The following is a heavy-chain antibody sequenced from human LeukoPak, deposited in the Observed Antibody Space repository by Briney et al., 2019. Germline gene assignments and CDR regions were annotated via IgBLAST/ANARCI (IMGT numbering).Heavy chain of an antibody. CDR1: GFTFSSYW. CDR2: IKQDGSEK. CDR3: ARARYYDILTGYYQRNLYFDY. Sequence: PGGSLRLSCAASGFTFSSYWMSWVRQAPGKGLEWVANIKQDGSEKYYVDSVKGRFTISRGNAKNSLYLQMNSLRAEDTAVYYCARARYYDILTGYYQRNLYFDYWGQGTLVTVSS. J-gene: IGHJ4*02. D-gene: IGHD3-9*01. V-gene: IGHV3-7*01.